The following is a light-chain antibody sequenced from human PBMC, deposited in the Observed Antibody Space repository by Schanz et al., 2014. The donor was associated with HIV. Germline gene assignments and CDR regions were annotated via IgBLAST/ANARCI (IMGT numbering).Light chain of an antibody. V-gene: IGLV2-14*03. Sequence: QSVLTQPASVSGSPGQSISISCTGTSGDVGSYNYVSWYQQHPGKAPKLMIYDVSNRPSGVSSRFSGSKSGNTASLTISGLQAEDEADYYCCSFAGTIWVFGGGTKVTVL. CDR1: SGDVGSYNY. CDR2: DVS. J-gene: IGLJ3*02. CDR3: CSFAGTIWV.